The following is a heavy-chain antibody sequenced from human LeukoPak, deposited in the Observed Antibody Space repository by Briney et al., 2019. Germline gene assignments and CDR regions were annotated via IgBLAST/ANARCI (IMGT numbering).Heavy chain of an antibody. CDR1: GGSISSSEYY. CDR3: AREGRWQNSPGFDY. J-gene: IGHJ4*02. Sequence: SETLSLTCTVSGGSISSSEYYWGWIRQPPGKGLEWIGSIFYSGSTSYNASLKSRVTISVDASKNQFSLKLSSVTAADTAVYYCAREGRWQNSPGFDYWGQGTLVSVSS. CDR2: IFYSGST. D-gene: IGHD4-23*01. V-gene: IGHV4-39*07.